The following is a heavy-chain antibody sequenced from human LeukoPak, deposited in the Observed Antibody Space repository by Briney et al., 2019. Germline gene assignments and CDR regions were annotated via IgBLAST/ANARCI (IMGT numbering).Heavy chain of an antibody. CDR2: IYYSGST. Sequence: SETLSLTCTVSGGSISSSSYYWGWIRQPPGKGLEWIGSIYYSGSTYYNPSLKSRVTISVDTSKNQFSLKLSSVTAADTAMYYCARHAPMAGILDYWGQGTLVTVSS. CDR1: GGSISSSSYY. CDR3: ARHAPMAGILDY. D-gene: IGHD6-19*01. V-gene: IGHV4-39*01. J-gene: IGHJ4*02.